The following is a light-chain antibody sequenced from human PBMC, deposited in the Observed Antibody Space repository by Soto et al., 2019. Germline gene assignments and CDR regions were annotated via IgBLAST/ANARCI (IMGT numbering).Light chain of an antibody. J-gene: IGKJ1*01. Sequence: DIQMTQSPSTLSASVRDRVTITCRASQSISSWLAWYQQKPGKAPKLLIYDASSLESGVPSRFSGSGSGTEFTLTISSLQPVDFATYYCQQYNSYPWTFGQGTKVEIK. CDR3: QQYNSYPWT. CDR2: DAS. CDR1: QSISSW. V-gene: IGKV1-5*01.